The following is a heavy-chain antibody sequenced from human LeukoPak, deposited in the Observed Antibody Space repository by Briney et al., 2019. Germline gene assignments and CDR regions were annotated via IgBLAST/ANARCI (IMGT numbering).Heavy chain of an antibody. Sequence: GGSLRLSCEASGFTFSWYWMSWVRQAPGKGLEWVANIKQDGSEKNYVDSMKGRFTISRDNAKNSLYLQMNSLRAEDTAVYYCARSYSGSYSRAFDIWGQGTMVTVSS. V-gene: IGHV3-7*01. J-gene: IGHJ3*02. D-gene: IGHD1-26*01. CDR2: IKQDGSEK. CDR3: ARSYSGSYSRAFDI. CDR1: GFTFSWYW.